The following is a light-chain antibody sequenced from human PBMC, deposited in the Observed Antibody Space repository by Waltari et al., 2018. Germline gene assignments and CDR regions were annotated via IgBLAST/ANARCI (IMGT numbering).Light chain of an antibody. J-gene: IGLJ3*02. V-gene: IGLV2-14*01. CDR1: SSDVGHYNY. CDR3: SSYTSSSTRV. CDR2: EVS. Sequence: QSALTQPASVSGSPGQSITISCTGTSSDVGHYNYVSWDQQHPGKAPKLMIYEVSNRPSGVSNRVSGSKSGNTASLTISGLQAEDEADYYCSSYTSSSTRVFGGGTKLTVL.